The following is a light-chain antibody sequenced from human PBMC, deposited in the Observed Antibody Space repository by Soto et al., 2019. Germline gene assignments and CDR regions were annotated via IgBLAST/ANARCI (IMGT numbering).Light chain of an antibody. Sequence: DIVMTRSPDSLAVSLGERATINCKSSQSVLFRSNNKNYLAWYQQKPGQPPKLLIYWASTRESGVPDRFSGSGSGTDFTLTISSLLAEDVAVYYCQQYYTTPTWTFGQGTKVEIK. J-gene: IGKJ1*01. V-gene: IGKV4-1*01. CDR2: WAS. CDR3: QQYYTTPTWT. CDR1: QSVLFRSNNKNY.